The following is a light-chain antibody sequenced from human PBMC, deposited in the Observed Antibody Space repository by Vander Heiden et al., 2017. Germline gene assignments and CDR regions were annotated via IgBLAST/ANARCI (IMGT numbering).Light chain of an antibody. J-gene: IGKJ2*01. V-gene: IGKV1-5*03. CDR3: QQYNSYSYT. CDR1: QSISSW. CDR2: KAS. Sequence: DIQMTQSPSTLSASVGDRVTITCRASQSISSWLAWYQQKPGKAPKRLIYKASSLESGVPSRFSGSGSGTEFTLTISGLQPDDFATYYCQQYNSYSYTFGQGTKLEIK.